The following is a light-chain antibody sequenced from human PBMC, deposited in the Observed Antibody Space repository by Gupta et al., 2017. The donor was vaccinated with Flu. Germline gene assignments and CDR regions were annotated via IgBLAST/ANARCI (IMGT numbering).Light chain of an antibody. Sequence: PASVSASVGDTVTITCRASQNIGKYVAWYQQKPGKAPKLLLYVASSLQSGVPSRFSGGGSGTDFTLTISNLQPEDFAIYYCQQAHSLPVTFGPGRKVD. CDR2: VAS. V-gene: IGKV1-12*01. CDR3: QQAHSLPVT. CDR1: QNIGKY. J-gene: IGKJ3*01.